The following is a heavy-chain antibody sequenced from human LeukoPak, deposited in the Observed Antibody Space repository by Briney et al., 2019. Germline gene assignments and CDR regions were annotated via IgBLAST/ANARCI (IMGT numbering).Heavy chain of an antibody. Sequence: SVKVSCKASGGTFSSYAISWVRQAPGQGLEWMGRIIPIFGTANYAQKFQGRVTITTDESTSTAYMELSSLRSEDTAVYYCARGHRIVGAPLYFDYWGQGTLVTVSS. J-gene: IGHJ4*02. CDR1: GGTFSSYA. CDR2: IIPIFGTA. CDR3: ARGHRIVGAPLYFDY. D-gene: IGHD1-26*01. V-gene: IGHV1-69*05.